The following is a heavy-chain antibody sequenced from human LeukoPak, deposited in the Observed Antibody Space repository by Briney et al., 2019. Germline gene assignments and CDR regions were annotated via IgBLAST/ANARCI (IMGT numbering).Heavy chain of an antibody. V-gene: IGHV3-7*01. Sequence: GGSLRLSCAASGFSLSSYWMTWVRQAPGKGLEWVANIKQDGSEKNYVDSVKGRFTISRDNAKNSLYLQMNSLRAEDTAVYYCARYLSGVTGYTYGRGIDYWGQGTLVTVSS. CDR1: GFSLSSYW. CDR3: ARYLSGVTGYTYGRGIDY. CDR2: IKQDGSEK. D-gene: IGHD5-18*01. J-gene: IGHJ4*02.